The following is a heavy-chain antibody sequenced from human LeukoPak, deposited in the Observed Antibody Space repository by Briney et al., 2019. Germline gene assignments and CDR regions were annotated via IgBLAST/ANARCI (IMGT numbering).Heavy chain of an antibody. CDR1: GGTFSNYA. J-gene: IGHJ6*03. Sequence: SVKVSCKASGGTFSNYAISWVRQAPGQGLEWMGRIIPMFGTTNYAQKFQGRVTITTDESTSTAYMEVSSLRIEGTAVYYCASVTVTTWAPDGHMDVWGKGTTVTVSS. V-gene: IGHV1-69*05. CDR2: IIPMFGTT. CDR3: ASVTVTTWAPDGHMDV. D-gene: IGHD4-11*01.